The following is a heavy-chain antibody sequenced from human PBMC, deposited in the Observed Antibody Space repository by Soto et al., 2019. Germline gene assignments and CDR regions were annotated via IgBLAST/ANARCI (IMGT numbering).Heavy chain of an antibody. CDR3: ARDYYDISGYKIVWFDP. V-gene: IGHV1-18*01. CDR1: GYTFTSYG. CDR2: ISAYNGNT. J-gene: IGHJ5*02. D-gene: IGHD3-22*01. Sequence: ASVKVSCKASGYTFTSYGISWVRQAPGQGLEWMGWISAYNGNTNYAQKLQGRVTMTTDTSTSTAYMELRSLRSDDTAVYYCARDYYDISGYKIVWFDPWGQGTLVTVSS.